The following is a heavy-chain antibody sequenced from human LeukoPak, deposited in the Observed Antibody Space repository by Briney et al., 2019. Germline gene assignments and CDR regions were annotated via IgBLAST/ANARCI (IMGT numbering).Heavy chain of an antibody. Sequence: PGGSLRLSCAASGFSFSSYYMSWVRQAPGKGLEWVALINPDGSERYYVDSVKGRFTISRDNSENTLYLQMNSLRAEDTAVYYCAREAGYCTNGVCYDLSFDYWGQGALVTVSS. CDR3: AREAGYCTNGVCYDLSFDY. CDR1: GFSFSSYY. CDR2: INPDGSER. J-gene: IGHJ4*02. D-gene: IGHD2-8*01. V-gene: IGHV3-7*01.